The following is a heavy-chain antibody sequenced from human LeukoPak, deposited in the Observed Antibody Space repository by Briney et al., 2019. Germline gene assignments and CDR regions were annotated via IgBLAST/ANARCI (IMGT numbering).Heavy chain of an antibody. D-gene: IGHD6-6*01. CDR1: GFTFSSYS. V-gene: IGHV4-34*01. CDR3: ARGDQYSSSSWWFDP. Sequence: GSLRLSCAASGFTFSSYSMNWVRQPPGKGLEWIGEINHSGSTNYNPSLKSRVTISVDTSKNQFSLKLSSVTAADTAVYYCARGDQYSSSSWWFDPWGQGTLVTVSS. CDR2: INHSGST. J-gene: IGHJ5*02.